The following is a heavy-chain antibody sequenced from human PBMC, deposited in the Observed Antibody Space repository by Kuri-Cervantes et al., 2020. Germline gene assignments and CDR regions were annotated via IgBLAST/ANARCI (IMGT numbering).Heavy chain of an antibody. Sequence: SLKISCAASGFTFDDYAMHWVRQAPGKGLEWVSGISWNSGSIGYADSVKGRFTISRDNAKNSLYLQMNSLRAEDTAFYYCARQSPNSGSDYWGQGTLVTVSS. V-gene: IGHV3-9*01. CDR1: GFTFDDYA. D-gene: IGHD5-12*01. CDR2: ISWNSGSI. CDR3: ARQSPNSGSDY. J-gene: IGHJ4*02.